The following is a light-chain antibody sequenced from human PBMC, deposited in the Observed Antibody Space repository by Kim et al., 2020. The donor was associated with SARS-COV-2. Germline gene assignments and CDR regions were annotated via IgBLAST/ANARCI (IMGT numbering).Light chain of an antibody. V-gene: IGKV1-27*01. Sequence: ASVGDGVTITCRASQGINNDLAWYQQKPGKVPNLLIYSASALQSGVPSRFSGRGSGTDFTLTISSLQPEDVAIYYCQKYNGAPWTFGQGTKVEIK. CDR1: QGINND. CDR2: SAS. J-gene: IGKJ1*01. CDR3: QKYNGAPWT.